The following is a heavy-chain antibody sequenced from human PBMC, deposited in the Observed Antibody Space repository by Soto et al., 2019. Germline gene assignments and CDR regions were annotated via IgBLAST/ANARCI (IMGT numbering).Heavy chain of an antibody. J-gene: IGHJ6*02. V-gene: IGHV4-31*03. Sequence: SSETLSLTCTVSGGSISSGGYYWSWIRQHPGKGLEWIGYIYYSGSTYYNPSLKSRVTISVDTSKNQFSLKLSSVTAADTAVYYCAREEGTYYYYGMDVWGQGTTVTVSS. D-gene: IGHD3-10*01. CDR1: GGSISSGGYY. CDR3: AREEGTYYYYGMDV. CDR2: IYYSGST.